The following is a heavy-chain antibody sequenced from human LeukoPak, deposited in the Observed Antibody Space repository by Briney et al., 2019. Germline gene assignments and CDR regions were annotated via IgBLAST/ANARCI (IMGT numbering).Heavy chain of an antibody. V-gene: IGHV3-23*01. CDR1: GLTFSNYA. CDR2: ISGSAFST. CDR3: VKGLGVDDN. J-gene: IGHJ4*02. D-gene: IGHD3-10*01. Sequence: PGGPLRLSCAASGLTFSNYAMSWVRQAPGKGLEWVSGISGSAFSTDYADSVKGRFTISRDNSRNTLYLQMNSLRGDDTAVYYCVKGLGVDDNWGQGTLVTVSS.